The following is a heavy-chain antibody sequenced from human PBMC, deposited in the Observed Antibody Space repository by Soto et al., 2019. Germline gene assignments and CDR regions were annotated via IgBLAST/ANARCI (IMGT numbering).Heavy chain of an antibody. Sequence: KTGGSMRLSFAASGFTFSSNSMNWVRQAPGKGLEWVSSISSSSSYIYYADSVKGRFTISRDNAKNSLYLQMNSLRAEDTAVYYCARDGSGQQLVRGGAFDIWGQGTMVTVSS. J-gene: IGHJ3*02. D-gene: IGHD6-13*01. V-gene: IGHV3-21*01. CDR3: ARDGSGQQLVRGGAFDI. CDR2: ISSSSSYI. CDR1: GFTFSSNS.